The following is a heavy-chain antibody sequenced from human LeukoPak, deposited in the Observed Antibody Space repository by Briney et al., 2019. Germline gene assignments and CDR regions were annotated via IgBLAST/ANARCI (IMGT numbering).Heavy chain of an antibody. J-gene: IGHJ4*02. D-gene: IGHD3-3*01. Sequence: GASVKVSCXASGYTFTNYGISWVRQARGQGLEWMGWISAYNGNTNYAQKLQGRVTMTTDTSTSTAYMELRSLRSDDTAVYYCARGYRATIFGVVPLVDYWGQGTLVTVSS. CDR1: GYTFTNYG. CDR3: ARGYRATIFGVVPLVDY. V-gene: IGHV1-18*01. CDR2: ISAYNGNT.